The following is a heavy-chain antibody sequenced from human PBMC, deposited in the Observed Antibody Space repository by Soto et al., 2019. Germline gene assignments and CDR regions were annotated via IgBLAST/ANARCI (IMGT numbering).Heavy chain of an antibody. D-gene: IGHD2-15*01. V-gene: IGHV4-31*03. CDR3: ARDRDCSGGSCYSGFDY. J-gene: IGHJ4*02. Sequence: SETLSLTCTVSGGSISSGGYYWSWIRQHPGKGLEWIGYIYYSGSTYYNPSLKSRVTISVDTSKNQFSLKLSSVTAADTAVYYCARDRDCSGGSCYSGFDYWGQGTLVTVSS. CDR2: IYYSGST. CDR1: GGSISSGGYY.